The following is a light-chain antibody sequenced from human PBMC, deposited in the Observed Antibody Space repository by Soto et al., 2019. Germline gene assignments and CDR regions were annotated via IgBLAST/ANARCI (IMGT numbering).Light chain of an antibody. CDR1: SSDVGVFNY. CDR2: DVT. J-gene: IGLJ2*01. CDR3: SSYSSSITHVV. Sequence: QSALTQPASVSGSPGRSVTISCTGSSSDVGVFNYVSWYQHLPGRAPKLIIYDVTNRPSGISYRFSASKSGRTASLTISGLQAEDEADYYCSSYSSSITHVVFGGGTKLTVL. V-gene: IGLV2-14*03.